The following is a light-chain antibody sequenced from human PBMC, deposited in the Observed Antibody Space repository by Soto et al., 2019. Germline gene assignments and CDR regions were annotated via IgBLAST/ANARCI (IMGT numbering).Light chain of an antibody. CDR2: GAS. CDR3: QQYGASPLT. J-gene: IGKJ4*01. CDR1: QTVPNNY. V-gene: IGKV3-20*01. Sequence: EIVLTQSPGTLSLSAGDGVSLSCRASQTVPNNYLAWYQQKPDQAPRLLIFGASNRATGIPDRFGGSGSGTDFTLSISRLEPEDFAEYYCQQYGASPLTFGGGARLEVK.